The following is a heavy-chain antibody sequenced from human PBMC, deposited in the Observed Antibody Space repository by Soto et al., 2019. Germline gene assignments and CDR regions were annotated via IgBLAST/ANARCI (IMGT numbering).Heavy chain of an antibody. CDR2: INAGNGNT. V-gene: IGHV1-3*01. J-gene: IGHJ4*02. CDR3: ARAVRTYYYDSSGYYYDY. D-gene: IGHD3-22*01. Sequence: ASVKVSCKASGYNFTSYAMHWVRQAPGQRLEWMGRINAGNGNTKYSQKFQGRVTITRDTSASTADMELSSLRSEATAVYFCARAVRTYYYDSSGYYYDYWGQGTLVTVSS. CDR1: GYNFTSYA.